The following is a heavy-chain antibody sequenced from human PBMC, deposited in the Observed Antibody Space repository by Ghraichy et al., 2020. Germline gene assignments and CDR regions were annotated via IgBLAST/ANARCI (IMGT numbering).Heavy chain of an antibody. Sequence: GGSLRLSCAASGFTFTSYHMTWVRQAPGKRLEWVSSIASNVGTTYYAGSVKGRFTISRDNSKNTLYLQMNSLRAADTALYYCASSKLFATILDFWGQGTLVTVSS. CDR2: IASNVGTT. D-gene: IGHD1-26*01. CDR3: ASSKLFATILDF. V-gene: IGHV3-23*01. CDR1: GFTFTSYH. J-gene: IGHJ4*02.